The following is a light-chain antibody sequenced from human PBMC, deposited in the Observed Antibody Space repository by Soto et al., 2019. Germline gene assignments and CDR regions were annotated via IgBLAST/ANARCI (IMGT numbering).Light chain of an antibody. CDR3: SSYTTSSTLL. V-gene: IGLV2-14*01. CDR2: EVS. CDR1: STDIGRYNY. Sequence: QSALTQPASVSGSPGQSITISCTGTSTDIGRYNYVSWYQQYPGKAPKVLIYEVSNRPSGVSSRFSGSKSGNTASLTISGLQAEDGADYYCSSYTTSSTLLFGGGTKLTVL. J-gene: IGLJ2*01.